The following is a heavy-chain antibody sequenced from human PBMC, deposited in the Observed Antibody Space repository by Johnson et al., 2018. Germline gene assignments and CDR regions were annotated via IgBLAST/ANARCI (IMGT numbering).Heavy chain of an antibody. CDR3: ARGSVVVVAARGGDAFDI. Sequence: QVQLQESGPGLVKPSQTLSLTCTVSGGSISSGSYYWSWIRQPAGKGLEWIGRIYTSGSTNYNPSLKSRVTISVDTSKNQFSLKLSSVTAADTAVYYCARGSVVVVAARGGDAFDIWGQGTMVTVSS. V-gene: IGHV4-61*02. CDR2: IYTSGST. D-gene: IGHD2-15*01. J-gene: IGHJ3*02. CDR1: GGSISSGSYY.